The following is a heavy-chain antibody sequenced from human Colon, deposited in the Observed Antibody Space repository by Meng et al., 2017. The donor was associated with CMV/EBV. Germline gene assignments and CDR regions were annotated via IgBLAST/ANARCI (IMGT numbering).Heavy chain of an antibody. J-gene: IGHJ5*02. V-gene: IGHV3-9*01. D-gene: IGHD3-16*01. CDR1: GFTFDDYT. CDR2: ITWNSVDR. CDR3: AKDMGANLVSAGRGSDL. Sequence: GGSLSLSCEASGFTFDDYTMHWVRLVPGRGPQWVSGITWNSVDRGYADFVKGRFTISRDNVKKYVYLEMNSLEVEDAAFYYCAKDMGANLVSAGRGSDLWGPGTQVTVSS.